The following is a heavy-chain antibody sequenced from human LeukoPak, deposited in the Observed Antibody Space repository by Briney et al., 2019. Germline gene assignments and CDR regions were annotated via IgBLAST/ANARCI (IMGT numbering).Heavy chain of an antibody. Sequence: GRCLRLSCASSVHSFTSYTMHWVRHAPGKGPEWVAFILYDGSDTYYADSAKGRLTISRDTSKNTVYMQMNSLTVQDTPVYYCGSGVQCGAFDPWGQGTMVTVSS. V-gene: IGHV3-30*04. J-gene: IGHJ3*01. CDR3: GSGVQCGAFDP. D-gene: IGHD6-19*01. CDR1: VHSFTSYT. CDR2: ILYDGSDT.